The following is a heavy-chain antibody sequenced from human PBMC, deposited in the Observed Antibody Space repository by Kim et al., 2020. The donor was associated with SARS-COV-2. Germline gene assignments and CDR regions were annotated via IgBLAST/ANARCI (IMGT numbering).Heavy chain of an antibody. Sequence: SVKVSCKASGGTFSSYAISWVRQAPGQGLEWMGGIIPIFGTANYAQKFQGRVTITADESTSTAYMELSSLRSEDTAVYYCAREGVGYSGYSRWGWFDPWGQGTLVTVSS. V-gene: IGHV1-69*13. CDR1: GGTFSSYA. CDR2: IIPIFGTA. CDR3: AREGVGYSGYSRWGWFDP. J-gene: IGHJ5*02. D-gene: IGHD5-12*01.